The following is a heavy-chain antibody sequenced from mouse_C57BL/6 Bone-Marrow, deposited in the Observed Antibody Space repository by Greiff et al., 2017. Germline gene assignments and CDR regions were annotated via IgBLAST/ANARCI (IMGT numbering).Heavy chain of an antibody. V-gene: IGHV1-9*01. J-gene: IGHJ2*01. Sequence: QVQLQQSGAELMKPGASVKLSCKATGYTFTGYWIEWVKQRPGHGLEWIGEFLPGSGSTDYNEKFKGKATFTANTSSNTADMQISSLTTEDSAIYYCAREGDYDSAAPYFDYWGQGTTLTVSS. CDR2: FLPGSGST. CDR1: GYTFTGYW. D-gene: IGHD2-4*01. CDR3: AREGDYDSAAPYFDY.